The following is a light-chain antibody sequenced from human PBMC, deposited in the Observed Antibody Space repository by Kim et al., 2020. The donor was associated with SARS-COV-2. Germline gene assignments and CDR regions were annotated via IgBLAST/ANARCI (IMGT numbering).Light chain of an antibody. CDR2: AAS. J-gene: IGKJ1*01. V-gene: IGKV3-20*01. CDR1: QSVSSSY. CDR3: QQYGTSPGT. Sequence: EIVLTQSPGTLSLSPGERATLSCRASQSVSSSYLAWYQHKPGQAPRLLIYAASSRATGIPDRFSGSGSGTDFTLTVSRLEPEDFAVYYCQQYGTSPGTFGQGTKVDIK.